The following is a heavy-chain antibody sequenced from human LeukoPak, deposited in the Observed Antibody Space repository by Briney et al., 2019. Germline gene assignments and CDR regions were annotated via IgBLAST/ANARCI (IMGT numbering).Heavy chain of an antibody. CDR1: GFTFSSYW. J-gene: IGHJ4*02. D-gene: IGHD1-26*01. CDR2: ISSSGSTI. Sequence: GGSLRLSCAASGFTFSSYWMHWVRQAPGKGLEWVSYISSSGSTIYYADSVKGRFTISRDNAKNSLYLQMNSLRAEDTAVYYCARNLDIVGAPGGYWGQGTLVTVSS. CDR3: ARNLDIVGAPGGY. V-gene: IGHV3-48*04.